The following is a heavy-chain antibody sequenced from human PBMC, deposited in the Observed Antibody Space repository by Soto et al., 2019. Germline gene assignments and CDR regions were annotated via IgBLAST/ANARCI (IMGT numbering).Heavy chain of an antibody. J-gene: IGHJ4*02. CDR2: IYSGGST. D-gene: IGHD6-19*01. CDR3: AKEGVRYSSGWYLDY. CDR1: GFTVSSNY. V-gene: IGHV3-53*01. Sequence: TGGSLRLSCAASGFTVSSNYMSWVRQAPGKGLEWVSVIYSGGSTYYADSVKGRFTISRDISKNTLYLQMNSLRAEDTAVYYCAKEGVRYSSGWYLDYWGQGTLVTVSS.